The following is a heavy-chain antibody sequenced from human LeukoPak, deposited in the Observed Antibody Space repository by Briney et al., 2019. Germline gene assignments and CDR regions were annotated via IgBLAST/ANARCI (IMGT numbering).Heavy chain of an antibody. Sequence: GGSLRLSCAASGFTFDDYAMHWVRQALGKGLEWVSGISWNSGSIGYADSVKGRFTISRDNAKNSLYLQMNSLRAEDTALYYCARGHYDILTGYHDAFDIWGQGTMVTVSS. V-gene: IGHV3-9*01. J-gene: IGHJ3*02. D-gene: IGHD3-9*01. CDR1: GFTFDDYA. CDR2: ISWNSGSI. CDR3: ARGHYDILTGYHDAFDI.